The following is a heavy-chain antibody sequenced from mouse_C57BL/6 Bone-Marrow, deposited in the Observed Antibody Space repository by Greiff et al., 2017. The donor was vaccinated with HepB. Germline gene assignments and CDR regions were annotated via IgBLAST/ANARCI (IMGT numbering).Heavy chain of an antibody. J-gene: IGHJ2*01. CDR3: ARYPWGVHYFDY. CDR2: IHPNSGST. CDR1: GYTFTSYW. D-gene: IGHD2-14*01. V-gene: IGHV1-64*01. Sequence: QVQLQQPGAELVKPGASVKLSCKASGYTFTSYWMHWVKQRPGQGLEWIGMIHPNSGSTNYNEKFKSKATLTVDKSSSTAYMQLSSLTSEDSAVYYGARYPWGVHYFDYWGQGTTLTVSS.